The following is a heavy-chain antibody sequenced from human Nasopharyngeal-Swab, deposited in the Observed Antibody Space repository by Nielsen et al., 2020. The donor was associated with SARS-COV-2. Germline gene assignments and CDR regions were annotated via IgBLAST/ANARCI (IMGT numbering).Heavy chain of an antibody. CDR1: GVTLSSSA. D-gene: IGHD4-17*01. CDR3: ARDLYGDHIFDY. V-gene: IGHV3-30*03. Sequence: GESLKISCEASGVTLSSSAMHWVRQSPGKGLEWLAVISPDGSTNYADSARGRFTISRASSKNTLYLQMNSLRAEDTAVYYCARDLYGDHIFDYWGQGTLVTVSS. J-gene: IGHJ4*02. CDR2: ISPDGSTN.